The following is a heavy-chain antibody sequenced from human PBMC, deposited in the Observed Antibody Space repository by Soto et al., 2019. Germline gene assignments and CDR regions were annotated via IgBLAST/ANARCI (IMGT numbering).Heavy chain of an antibody. V-gene: IGHV4-61*08. J-gene: IGHJ5*02. CDR1: GDSVSIGDYY. CDR3: ARIPVDTYMIYWSDP. CDR2: VYFSGST. Sequence: SETLSVTCSVSGDSVSIGDYYWSWIRQPPGKGLEWIGHVYFSGSTNYIPSLKSRLTMSVDTAKNQFSLKLNSVTAADTAVYYCARIPVDTYMIYWSDPWGQGTKVTVSS. D-gene: IGHD3-16*01.